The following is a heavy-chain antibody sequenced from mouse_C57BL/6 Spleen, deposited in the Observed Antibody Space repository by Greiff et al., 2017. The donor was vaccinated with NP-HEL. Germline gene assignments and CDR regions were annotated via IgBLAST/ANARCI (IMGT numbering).Heavy chain of an antibody. CDR3: ARPAQATSWFAY. J-gene: IGHJ3*01. CDR2: IYPRSGNT. CDR1: GYTFTSYG. Sequence: VKLQESGAELARPGASVKLSCKASGYTFTSYGISWVKQRTGQGLEWIGEIYPRSGNTYYNEKFKGKATLTADKSSSTAYMELRSLTSEDSAVYFCARPAQATSWFAYWGQGTLVTVSA. V-gene: IGHV1-81*01. D-gene: IGHD3-2*02.